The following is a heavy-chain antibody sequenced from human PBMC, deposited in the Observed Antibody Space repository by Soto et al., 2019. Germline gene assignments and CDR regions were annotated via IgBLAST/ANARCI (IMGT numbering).Heavy chain of an antibody. D-gene: IGHD4-4*01. CDR3: ARYLGGYSNYYYYYYMDV. CDR1: GGSISSSSYY. CDR2: IYYSGST. Sequence: QLQLQESGPGLVKPSETLSLTCTVSGGSISSSSYYWGWIRQPPGKGLEWIGSIYYSGSTYYNPSLKSRVTISVDTSKNQFSLKLSSVTAADTAVYYCARYLGGYSNYYYYYYMDVWGKGTTVTVSS. V-gene: IGHV4-39*01. J-gene: IGHJ6*03.